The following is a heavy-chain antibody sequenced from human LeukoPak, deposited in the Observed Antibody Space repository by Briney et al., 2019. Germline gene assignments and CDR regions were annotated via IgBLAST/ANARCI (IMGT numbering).Heavy chain of an antibody. D-gene: IGHD3-3*01. Sequence: ASVKVSCKASGYTFTGYYMHWVRQAPGQGLEWMGWINPNSGGTNYAQKFQGRVTMTRDTSISTAYMELSRLRSDDTAVYYCARDRTGRFLESPYWGQGTLVTVSS. CDR1: GYTFTGYY. CDR3: ARDRTGRFLESPY. CDR2: INPNSGGT. J-gene: IGHJ4*02. V-gene: IGHV1-2*02.